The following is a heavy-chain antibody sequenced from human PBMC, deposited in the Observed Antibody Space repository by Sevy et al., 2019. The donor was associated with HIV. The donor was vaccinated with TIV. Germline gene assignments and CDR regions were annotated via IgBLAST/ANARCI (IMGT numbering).Heavy chain of an antibody. Sequence: ASVKVSCKASGYTFTSYGISWVRQAPGQGLEWMGWISAYNGNTNYAQKLQGRVTMTTDTSTSTANMELRSLRSDDTAVYYCAREGRYIVVVVAATPLDYWGQGTLVTVSS. J-gene: IGHJ4*02. CDR2: ISAYNGNT. D-gene: IGHD2-15*01. V-gene: IGHV1-18*01. CDR3: AREGRYIVVVVAATPLDY. CDR1: GYTFTSYG.